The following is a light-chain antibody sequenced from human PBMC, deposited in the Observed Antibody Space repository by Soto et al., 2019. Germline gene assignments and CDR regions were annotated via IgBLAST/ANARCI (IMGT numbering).Light chain of an antibody. CDR3: QQYGDTPRT. Sequence: DIVLTQSPGTLSLSPGEGATLSCRVSQSVSSNYLAWYQQKPGQAPRLLIYGASSRATDIPDRFSGSGSGTDFTLTISRLEPEDFAVYYCQQYGDTPRTFGQGTTVEIK. J-gene: IGKJ1*01. CDR2: GAS. CDR1: QSVSSNY. V-gene: IGKV3-20*01.